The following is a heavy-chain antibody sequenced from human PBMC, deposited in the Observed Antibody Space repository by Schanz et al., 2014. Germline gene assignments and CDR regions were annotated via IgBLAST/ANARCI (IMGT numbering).Heavy chain of an antibody. CDR2: IWSDGSGK. J-gene: IGHJ4*02. Sequence: VQLVESGGGVVQPGGSLRLSCAASGFIFSNYGMHWVRQAPGKGLEWVAVIWSDGSGKYYADSVKGRFTISRDSPKNTLYLQMNTLRAEDTAVYYCARDRGYCSGGSCLTFDYWGQGTLXTVSS. CDR1: GFIFSNYG. V-gene: IGHV3-33*01. CDR3: ARDRGYCSGGSCLTFDY. D-gene: IGHD2-15*01.